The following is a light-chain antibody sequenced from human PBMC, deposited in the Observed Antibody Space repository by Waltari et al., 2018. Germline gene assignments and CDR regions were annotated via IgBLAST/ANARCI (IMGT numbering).Light chain of an antibody. V-gene: IGLV3-21*02. CDR3: QVWDTASDEYV. J-gene: IGLJ1*01. CDR2: DDS. Sequence: SYVLTQPPSVSVAPGQTARITCGANNIGSKSVHWYQQRSGQAPLLVVYDDSDRPSGIPERVSGSNSGNTATLTINSVEAGDEADYYCQVWDTASDEYVFGPGTKVTVL. CDR1: NIGSKS.